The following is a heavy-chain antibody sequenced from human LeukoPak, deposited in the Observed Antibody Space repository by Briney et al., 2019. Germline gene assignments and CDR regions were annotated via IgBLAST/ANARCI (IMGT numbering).Heavy chain of an antibody. CDR1: GGPITVYH. CDR2: IHYTGST. J-gene: IGHJ4*02. D-gene: IGHD3-10*01. V-gene: IGHV4-59*12. CDR3: ARRAGSYYRGLYYFDY. Sequence: SETLSLTCSVSGGPITVYHWIWIRQPPGKGLEFIGYIHYTGSTNYNSSLTSRISISTDTSKNQFSLKMTSVTAADTAVYYCARRAGSYYRGLYYFDYWGQGTLVTVSS.